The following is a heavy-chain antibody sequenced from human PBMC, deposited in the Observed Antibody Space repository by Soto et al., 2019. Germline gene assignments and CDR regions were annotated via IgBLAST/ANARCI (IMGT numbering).Heavy chain of an antibody. CDR2: ISAYNGNT. V-gene: IGHV1-18*04. D-gene: IGHD6-13*01. J-gene: IGHJ3*02. CDR3: ARQTPLAAKRAFDI. CDR1: GYTFTSYG. Sequence: ASVKVCCKASGYTFTSYGISWVRQAPGQGLEWMGWISAYNGNTNYAQKLQGRVTMTTDTSTSTAYMELRSLRSDDTAVYYCARQTPLAAKRAFDIWGQGTMVTVSS.